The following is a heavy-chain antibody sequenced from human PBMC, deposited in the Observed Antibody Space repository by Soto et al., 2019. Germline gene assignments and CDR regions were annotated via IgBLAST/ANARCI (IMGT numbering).Heavy chain of an antibody. CDR2: TYYRSKWYN. CDR3: ARAGSSWYDFFYWFDP. J-gene: IGHJ5*02. Sequence: SQTLSLTCAISGDSVSSNSAAWNWIRQSPSRGLEWLGRTYYRSKWYNDYAVSVKSRITINPDTSKNQFSLQLNSVTPEDTAVYYCARAGSSWYDFFYWFDPLGQGTLVTVSS. CDR1: GDSVSSNSAA. D-gene: IGHD6-13*01. V-gene: IGHV6-1*01.